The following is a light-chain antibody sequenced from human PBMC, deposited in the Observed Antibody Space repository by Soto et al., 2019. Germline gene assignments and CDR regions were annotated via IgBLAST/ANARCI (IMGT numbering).Light chain of an antibody. CDR1: QSVGSTY. V-gene: IGKV3-11*01. CDR3: HQRSSWPLT. Sequence: IVLTQSPGTLSLPTGERATLSCRASQSVGSTYLAWYQQKPGQGPSLLIYDTYHRATGFPPRVSGSGSGTEFTLTISSLEPEDSAAYYCHQRSSWPLTFGGGTKVDIK. CDR2: DTY. J-gene: IGKJ4*01.